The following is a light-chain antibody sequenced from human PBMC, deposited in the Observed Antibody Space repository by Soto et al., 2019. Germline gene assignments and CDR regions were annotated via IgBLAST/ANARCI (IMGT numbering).Light chain of an antibody. V-gene: IGLV2-14*03. CDR2: GVS. Sequence: QSALTQPASVSGSPGQSITISCTGTNSDIGAYNYVSWYQQHPGKAPKMMIFGVSDRPSGISSRFSGSKSDNTASLTISGIQAEDEADYYCSSYTRSSTRIFGVGTKVTVL. J-gene: IGLJ2*01. CDR1: NSDIGAYNY. CDR3: SSYTRSSTRI.